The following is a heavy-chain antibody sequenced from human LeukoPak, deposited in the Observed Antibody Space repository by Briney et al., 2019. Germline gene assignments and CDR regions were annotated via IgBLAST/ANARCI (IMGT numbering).Heavy chain of an antibody. D-gene: IGHD6-13*01. V-gene: IGHV1-69*04. Sequence: SVKVSCKASGGTFSSYAISWVRQAPGQGLEWMGRIIPILGIANYAQKFQGRVTITADKSTSTAYMELSSLRSEDTAVYYCARVAAAAGIRGGWFDPWGQGTPVTVSS. CDR1: GGTFSSYA. CDR2: IIPILGIA. CDR3: ARVAAAAGIRGGWFDP. J-gene: IGHJ5*02.